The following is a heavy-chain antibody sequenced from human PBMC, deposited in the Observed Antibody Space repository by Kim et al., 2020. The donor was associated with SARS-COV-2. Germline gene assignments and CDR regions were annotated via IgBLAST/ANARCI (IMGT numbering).Heavy chain of an antibody. CDR2: INHSGST. D-gene: IGHD3-10*01. CDR3: ARGRASTVYYYGSGSYQAYNWFDP. Sequence: SETLSLTCAVYGGSFSGYYWSWIRQPPGKGLEWIGEINHSGSTNYNPSLKSRVTISVDTSKNQFSLKLSSVTAADTAVYYCARGRASTVYYYGSGSYQAYNWFDPWGQGTLVTVSS. CDR1: GGSFSGYY. J-gene: IGHJ5*02. V-gene: IGHV4-34*01.